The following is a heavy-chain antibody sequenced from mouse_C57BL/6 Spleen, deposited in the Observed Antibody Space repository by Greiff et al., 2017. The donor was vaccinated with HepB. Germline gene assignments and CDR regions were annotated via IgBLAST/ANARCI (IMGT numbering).Heavy chain of an antibody. CDR2: INPNNGGT. CDR3: ARLDYYGSSDGKGFAY. J-gene: IGHJ3*01. V-gene: IGHV1-18*01. D-gene: IGHD1-1*01. CDR1: GYTFTDYN. Sequence: VQLKESGPELVKPGASVKIPCKASGYTFTDYNMDWVKQSHGKSLEWIGDINPNNGGTIYNQTFKGKATLTVDKSSSTAYMEFRSLTSEDTAVYYCARLDYYGSSDGKGFAYWGQGTLVTVSA.